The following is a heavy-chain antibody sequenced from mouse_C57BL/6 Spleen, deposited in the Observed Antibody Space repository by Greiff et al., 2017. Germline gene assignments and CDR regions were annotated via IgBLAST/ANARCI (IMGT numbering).Heavy chain of an antibody. CDR2: INPNNGGT. CDR3: ARYYCYAMDY. J-gene: IGHJ4*01. D-gene: IGHD1-1*01. Sequence: EVQLQQSGPELVKPGASVKISCKASGYTFTDYYMNWVKQSHGKSLEWIGDINPNNGGTSYNQKFKGKATLTVDKSSSTAYMELRSLTSEDSAVYYCARYYCYAMDYWGQGTSVTVSS. CDR1: GYTFTDYY. V-gene: IGHV1-26*01.